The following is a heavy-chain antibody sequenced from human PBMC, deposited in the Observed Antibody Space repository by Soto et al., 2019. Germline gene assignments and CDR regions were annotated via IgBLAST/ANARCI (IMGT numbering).Heavy chain of an antibody. D-gene: IGHD6-13*01. Sequence: QVHLVESGGGVVQPGRSLRLSCAASGFSFSSYAMHWLRQAPGEGLEWVAVISNDGSNKFFADSVKGRFFISRDNSNNTLFLEMDSLRPEDTAVYYCARGQQGNDYWGQRSLV. CDR1: GFSFSSYA. CDR3: ARGQQGNDY. CDR2: ISNDGSNK. V-gene: IGHV3-30-3*01. J-gene: IGHJ4*02.